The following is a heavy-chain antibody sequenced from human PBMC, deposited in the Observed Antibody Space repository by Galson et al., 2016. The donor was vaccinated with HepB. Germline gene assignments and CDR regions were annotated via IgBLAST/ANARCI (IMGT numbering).Heavy chain of an antibody. CDR3: ARGAVGGYFGELSDC. V-gene: IGHV3-7*01. J-gene: IGHJ4*02. D-gene: IGHD3-10*01. CDR2: IKQDGSEK. CDR1: GFTFNNFW. Sequence: SLRLSCAASGFTFNNFWMTWVRQAPGKGLEWLAKIKQDGSEKYYADSVKGRFTISRDNAKNSVYLEMNNLRVEDTALYYCARGAVGGYFGELSDCWGLGTLVTVSS.